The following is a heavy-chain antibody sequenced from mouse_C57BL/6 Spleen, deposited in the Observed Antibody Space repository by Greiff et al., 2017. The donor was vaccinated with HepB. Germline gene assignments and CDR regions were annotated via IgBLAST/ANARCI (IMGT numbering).Heavy chain of an antibody. CDR3: ASGDSYYFDY. D-gene: IGHD3-3*01. CDR2: IDPSDSYT. Sequence: QVQLQQSGAELVKPGASVKLSCKASGYTFTSYWMQWVKQRPGQGLEWIGEIDPSDSYTNYNQKFKGKATLTVDTSSSTAYMQLSSLTSEDSAVYYCASGDSYYFDYWGQGTTLTVSS. CDR1: GYTFTSYW. V-gene: IGHV1-50*01. J-gene: IGHJ2*01.